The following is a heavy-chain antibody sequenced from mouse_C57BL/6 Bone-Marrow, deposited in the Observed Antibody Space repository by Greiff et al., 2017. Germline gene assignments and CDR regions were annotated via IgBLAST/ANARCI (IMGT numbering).Heavy chain of an antibody. V-gene: IGHV1-81*01. Sequence: QVQLQQSGAELARPGASVKLSCKASGYTFTSYGISWVKQRTGQGLEWIGEIYPRSGNTYYNEKFKGKATLTADKSSSTAYMELRSLTSEASAVYFCERRGYYYGSSLYYYAMDYWGQGTSVTVSS. D-gene: IGHD1-1*01. CDR1: GYTFTSYG. CDR2: IYPRSGNT. CDR3: ERRGYYYGSSLYYYAMDY. J-gene: IGHJ4*01.